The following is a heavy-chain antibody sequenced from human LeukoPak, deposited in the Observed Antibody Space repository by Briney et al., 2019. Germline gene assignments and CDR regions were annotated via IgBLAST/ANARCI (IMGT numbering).Heavy chain of an antibody. CDR1: DGSINNYC. Sequence: SETLSLTCTVTDGSINNYCWNWLRQPPGKGLEWIGYIYDNGSTNYNASLKSRVTMSVDTSKNQFSLKLSSVTAADTAVYYCARLKWGTTSWFDPWGQGTLVTVAS. CDR2: IYDNGST. V-gene: IGHV4-59*08. D-gene: IGHD1-1*01. J-gene: IGHJ5*01. CDR3: ARLKWGTTSWFDP.